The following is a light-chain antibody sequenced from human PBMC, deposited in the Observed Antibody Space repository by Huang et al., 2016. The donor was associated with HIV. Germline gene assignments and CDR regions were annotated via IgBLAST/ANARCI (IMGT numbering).Light chain of an antibody. CDR2: AAS. Sequence: DIQMTQSPSSLSASVGDRISITCRASQTISTFLNWYQQKPGKAPKLLIYAASNLQSGVSSRFSGTGSGTLFTLTVTGLLPDDFATYFCQQTSSVPLTFGPGTKLQIK. CDR3: QQTSSVPLT. CDR1: QTISTF. V-gene: IGKV1-39*01. J-gene: IGKJ2*01.